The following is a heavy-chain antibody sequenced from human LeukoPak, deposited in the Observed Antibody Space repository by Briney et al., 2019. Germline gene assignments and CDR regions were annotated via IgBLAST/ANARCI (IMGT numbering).Heavy chain of an antibody. J-gene: IGHJ4*02. D-gene: IGHD6-19*01. CDR2: ISSSGSTI. Sequence: PGGSLRLSCAASGFTFSDYYMSWIRQAPGKGLEWVSYISSSGSTIYYADSVKGRFTISRDNAKNSLYPQMNSLRDEDTAVYYCAKDHLPGIVVADRDYWGQGTLVTVSS. CDR1: GFTFSDYY. CDR3: AKDHLPGIVVADRDY. V-gene: IGHV3-11*01.